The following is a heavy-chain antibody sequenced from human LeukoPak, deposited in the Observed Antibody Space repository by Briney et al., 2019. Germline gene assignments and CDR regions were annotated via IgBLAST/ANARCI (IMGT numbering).Heavy chain of an antibody. J-gene: IGHJ4*02. D-gene: IGHD5-18*01. CDR2: IDPSDTES. CDR3: ARQTAMGRSGDY. V-gene: IGHV5-51*01. CDR1: ADSFTSNW. Sequence: LKISCKASADSFTSNWMVCVRHMPPKDREGMGIIDPSDTESRYTPSFQGQVTISVDKSLTTADLQWNSLKASDTAMYYCARQTAMGRSGDYWGQGTLVTVSS.